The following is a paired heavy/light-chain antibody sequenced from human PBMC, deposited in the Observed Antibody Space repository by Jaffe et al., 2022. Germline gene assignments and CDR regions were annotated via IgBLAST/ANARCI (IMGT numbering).Heavy chain of an antibody. J-gene: IGHJ4*02. CDR1: GGTFSSYT. Sequence: QVQLVQSGAEVKKPGSSVKVSCKASGGTFSSYTISWVRQAPGQGLEWMGRIIPILGIANYAQKFQGRVTITADKSTSTAYMELSSLRSEDTAVYYCAVNPWGYNSFGRLGDENFDYWGQGTLVTVSS. V-gene: IGHV1-69*02. CDR2: IIPILGIA. D-gene: IGHD5-12*01. CDR3: AVNPWGYNSFGRLGDENFDY.
Light chain of an antibody. CDR2: GAS. CDR1: QSVSSN. V-gene: IGKV3-15*01. J-gene: IGKJ1*01. CDR3: QQYNNWQWT. Sequence: EIVMTQSPATLSVSPGERATLSCRASQSVSSNLAWYQQKPGQAPRLLIYGASTRATGIPARFSGSGSGTEFTLTISSLQSEDFAVYYCQQYNNWQWTFGQGTKVEIK.